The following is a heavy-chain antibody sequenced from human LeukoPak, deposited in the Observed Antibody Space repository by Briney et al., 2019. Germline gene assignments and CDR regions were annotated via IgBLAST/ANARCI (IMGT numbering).Heavy chain of an antibody. CDR1: GDSISSSPYY. Sequence: SETLSLTCTVSGDSISSSPYYWGWVRQPPGKGLEWIGSIYYIGSTHYNPSLKRRVTISVDTSKKQFSLKLTSVTAADTAVYFCARDSYYYYGSGSYHKTLFDFWGQGTLVTVSS. CDR3: ARDSYYYYGSGSYHKTLFDF. V-gene: IGHV4-39*07. CDR2: IYYIGST. D-gene: IGHD3-10*01. J-gene: IGHJ4*02.